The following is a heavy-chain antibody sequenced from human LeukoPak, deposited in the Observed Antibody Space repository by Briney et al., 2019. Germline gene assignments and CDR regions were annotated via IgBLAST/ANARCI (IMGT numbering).Heavy chain of an antibody. V-gene: IGHV3-9*01. CDR1: GFTFDDYA. CDR2: ISWNSGSI. Sequence: SGGSLRLSCAASGFTFDDYAMPWVRQAPGKGLEWVSGISWNSGSIGYADSVKGRFTISRDNAKNSLYLQMNSLRAEDTALYYCAKDINYGRALDYWGQGTLVTVSS. CDR3: AKDINYGRALDY. D-gene: IGHD3-10*01. J-gene: IGHJ4*02.